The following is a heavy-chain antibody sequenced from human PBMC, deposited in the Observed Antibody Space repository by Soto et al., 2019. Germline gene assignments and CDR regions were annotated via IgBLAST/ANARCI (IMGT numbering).Heavy chain of an antibody. V-gene: IGHV3-74*01. Sequence: PGGSLRLSCAASGFTFSSYCMHWVRQAPGKGLVWVSRIDTYGSATRYADSVKGRFTISRDNAKNTLYLQMNTLRAEDTAVYYCARVLKSSGWDNDVFDIWGQGTMVTVSS. CDR3: ARVLKSSGWDNDVFDI. J-gene: IGHJ3*02. CDR1: GFTFSSYC. CDR2: IDTYGSAT. D-gene: IGHD6-19*01.